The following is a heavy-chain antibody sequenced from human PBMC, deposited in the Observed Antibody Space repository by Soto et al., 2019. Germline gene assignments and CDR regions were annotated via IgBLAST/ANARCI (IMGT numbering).Heavy chain of an antibody. J-gene: IGHJ4*02. CDR2: IYSDGNK. CDR3: VHTAGWLHRY. CDR1: GFSLSDFAVG. D-gene: IGHD5-12*01. Sequence: HITLKESGPTLVKPTQTLTLTCTLSGFSLSDFAVGVAWVRRPPGKALEWLALIYSDGNKYYSPSLNTRLTISTDTSKDPVVLTMTHMDPLDTATYFCVHTAGWLHRYWGQGTQVTVSS. V-gene: IGHV2-5*02.